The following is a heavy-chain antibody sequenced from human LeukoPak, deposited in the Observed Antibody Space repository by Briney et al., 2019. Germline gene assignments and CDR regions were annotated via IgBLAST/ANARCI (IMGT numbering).Heavy chain of an antibody. CDR1: GASISSYY. CDR3: ARDYEGDSFFDY. J-gene: IGHJ4*02. V-gene: IGHV4-4*07. CDR2: VSTTGRT. D-gene: IGHD4-23*01. Sequence: PSETLSLTCTVSGASISSYYWTWIRQPAEKGLEWIGRVSTTGRTSYNPSLRSRVTMSVDTSKNQFSLKLRSVTAADTAVHYCARDYEGDSFFDYWGQGILVTASS.